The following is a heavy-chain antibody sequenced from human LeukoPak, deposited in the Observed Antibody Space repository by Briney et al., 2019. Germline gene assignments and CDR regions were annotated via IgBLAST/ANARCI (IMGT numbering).Heavy chain of an antibody. J-gene: IGHJ6*03. Sequence: PGGSLRLSCAASGFTFSKYWMSWVRQAPGKGLEWVANIKQDGSEKYYVDSVKGRFTISRDNAKNSLYLQMNSLRAEDTAVYYCARDMAMRRYYYMDVWGKGTTVTVSS. CDR2: IKQDGSEK. CDR3: ARDMAMRRYYYMDV. V-gene: IGHV3-7*01. CDR1: GFTFSKYW. D-gene: IGHD3-10*01.